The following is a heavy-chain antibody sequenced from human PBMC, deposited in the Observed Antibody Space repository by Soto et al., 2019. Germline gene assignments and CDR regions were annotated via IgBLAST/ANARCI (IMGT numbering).Heavy chain of an antibody. V-gene: IGHV3-23*01. CDR2: ISGSCGST. J-gene: IGHJ4*02. D-gene: IGHD1-1*01. CDR3: ARDHQLELDY. Sequence: GGSLRLSCAASGFTFSSYAMSWVRQAPGKGLEWVSAISGSCGSTYYADSVKGRFTISRDKSKNTLYLQMNSLRAEDTAVYYCARDHQLELDYWGQGTLVTVSS. CDR1: GFTFSSYA.